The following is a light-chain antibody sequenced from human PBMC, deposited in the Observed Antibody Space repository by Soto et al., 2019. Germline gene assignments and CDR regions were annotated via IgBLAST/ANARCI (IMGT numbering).Light chain of an antibody. CDR2: DAS. V-gene: IGKV3-11*01. CDR1: QSISSY. CDR3: QQRSDWLT. J-gene: IGKJ4*01. Sequence: EIVLTQSPATLSLSPGERATLSCRASQSISSYLTWYQQKPGQPPRLLIYDASNRAAAIPARFSGSRSGTDFTLTISRLEPEDFAVYYCQQRSDWLTFGGGTKVEIK.